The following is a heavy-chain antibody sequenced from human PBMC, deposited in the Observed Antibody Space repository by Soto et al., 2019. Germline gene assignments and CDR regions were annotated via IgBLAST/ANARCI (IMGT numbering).Heavy chain of an antibody. CDR1: GYSSTSYW. Sequence: PGESLKISCKGSGYSSTSYWISWVRQMPGKGLEWMGRIDPSDSYTNYSPSFQGHVTISADKSISTAYLQWSSLKASDTAMYYCASKTINYYGMDVWGQGTTVTVSS. J-gene: IGHJ6*02. CDR3: ASKTINYYGMDV. CDR2: IDPSDSYT. V-gene: IGHV5-10-1*01.